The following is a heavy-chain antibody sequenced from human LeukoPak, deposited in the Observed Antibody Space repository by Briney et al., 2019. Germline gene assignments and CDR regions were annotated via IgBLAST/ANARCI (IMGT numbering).Heavy chain of an antibody. Sequence: SVKVSCKASGGTFSSYAISWVRQAPGQGLEWMGRIITILGIANYAQKFQGRVTITADKSTSTAYMELSSLRSEDTAVYYCARSMVRGVNLYYYYGMDAWGQGTTVTVSS. CDR3: ARSMVRGVNLYYYYGMDA. CDR1: GGTFSSYA. J-gene: IGHJ6*02. D-gene: IGHD3-10*01. CDR2: IITILGIA. V-gene: IGHV1-69*04.